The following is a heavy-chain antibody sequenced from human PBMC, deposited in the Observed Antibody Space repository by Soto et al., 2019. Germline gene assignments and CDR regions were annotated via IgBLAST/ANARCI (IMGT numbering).Heavy chain of an antibody. J-gene: IGHJ4*02. CDR1: GFTFSSYW. V-gene: IGHV3-74*01. CDR2: INFDGSST. D-gene: IGHD3-22*01. CDR3: ARGTHYYDTSGPSDY. Sequence: GGSLILSCAASGFTFSSYWIHWVRQAPGKGLVWVSRINFDGSSTTYADSVKGRFTISRDNAKKTLYLQMNSLRAEDTAVYYCARGTHYYDTSGPSDYWGQGTLVTVSS.